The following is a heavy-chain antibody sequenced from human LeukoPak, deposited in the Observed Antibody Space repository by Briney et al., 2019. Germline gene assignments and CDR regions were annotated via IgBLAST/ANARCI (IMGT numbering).Heavy chain of an antibody. D-gene: IGHD2-2*01. Sequence: PSETLSLTCTVSSGSISSDYWSWIRQHPGKGLEWIGYIHYSGATNYSPSLNSRVTISIDTSKSQFSLNLRSVTAADTAVYYCATLRGSSSAVFDYWGQGTLVTVSS. CDR2: IHYSGAT. CDR1: SGSISSDY. V-gene: IGHV4-59*08. J-gene: IGHJ4*02. CDR3: ATLRGSSSAVFDY.